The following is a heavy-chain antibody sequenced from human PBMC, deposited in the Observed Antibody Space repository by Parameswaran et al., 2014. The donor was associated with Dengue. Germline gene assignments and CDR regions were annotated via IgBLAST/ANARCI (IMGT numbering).Heavy chain of an antibody. CDR3: ARDPDGGQVLGNY. D-gene: IGHD7-27*01. V-gene: IGHV4-4*02. Sequence: RWIRQPPGKGLEWIGEIYHSGSTNYNPSLKSRVTISVDKSKNQFSLKLSSVTAADTAVYYCARDPDGGQVLGNYWGQGTLVTVSS. CDR2: IYHSGST. J-gene: IGHJ4*02.